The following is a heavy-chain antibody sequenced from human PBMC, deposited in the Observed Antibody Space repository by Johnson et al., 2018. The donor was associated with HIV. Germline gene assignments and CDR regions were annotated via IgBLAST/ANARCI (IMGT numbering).Heavy chain of an antibody. Sequence: MLLVESGGGVVQPGGSLRLSCAASGFTVSSNYMSWVRQAPGKGLEWVSVIYSGGSRYYADSVKGRFTISRDNSKNTLYLQMNSLRAEDTAVYYCAKGVVYGGEDAFDIWGQGTMVTVSS. J-gene: IGHJ3*02. V-gene: IGHV3-66*01. CDR2: IYSGGSR. CDR3: AKGVVYGGEDAFDI. CDR1: GFTVSSNY. D-gene: IGHD4-23*01.